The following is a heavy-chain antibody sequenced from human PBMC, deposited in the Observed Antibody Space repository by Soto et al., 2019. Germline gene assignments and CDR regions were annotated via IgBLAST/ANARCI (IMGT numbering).Heavy chain of an antibody. CDR1: GFTFSNYI. J-gene: IGHJ4*02. CDR3: AGDDECRRYCQLGY. Sequence: QVQLVESGGGVVQPGRSLRLSCAASGFTFSNYIMHWVRQAPGKGLEWVAIILHDGNNKYYADSVKGRFTISRDNXXNTLYLQMDSLRTEDTAIYYCAGDDECRRYCQLGYWGQGTLVTVS. V-gene: IGHV3-30-3*01. D-gene: IGHD2-15*01. CDR2: ILHDGNNK.